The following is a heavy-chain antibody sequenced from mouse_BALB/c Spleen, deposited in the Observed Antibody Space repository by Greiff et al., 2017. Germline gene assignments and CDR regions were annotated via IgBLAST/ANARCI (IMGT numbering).Heavy chain of an antibody. CDR1: GYTFTSYY. CDR2: INPSNGGT. CDR3: TYDGFAY. J-gene: IGHJ3*01. Sequence: LQESGAELVKPGASVKLSCKASGYTFTSYYMYWVKQRPGQGLEWIGEINPSNGGTNFNEKFKSKATLTVDKSSSTAYMQLSSLTSEDSAVYYCTYDGFAYWGQGTLVTVSA. D-gene: IGHD1-1*01. V-gene: IGHV1S16*01.